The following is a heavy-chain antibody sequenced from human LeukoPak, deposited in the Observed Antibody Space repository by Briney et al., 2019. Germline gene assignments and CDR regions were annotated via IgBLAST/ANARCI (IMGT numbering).Heavy chain of an antibody. CDR3: ARVGAAASSFFNWFDP. Sequence: GGSLRLSCAASGFTFSTYGMSWVRQAPGKGLEWVSAMSGSGGTTYYADSVKGRFTISRDNARNSLYLEMNSLRVEDTAVYYCARVGAAASSFFNWFDPWGQGTLVTVSS. J-gene: IGHJ5*02. CDR1: GFTFSTYG. CDR2: MSGSGGTT. V-gene: IGHV3-23*01. D-gene: IGHD6-13*01.